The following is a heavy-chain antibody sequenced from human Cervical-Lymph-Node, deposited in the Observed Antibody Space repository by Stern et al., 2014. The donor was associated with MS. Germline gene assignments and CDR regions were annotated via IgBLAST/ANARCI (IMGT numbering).Heavy chain of an antibody. CDR1: GYSISSTYY. V-gene: IGHV4-38-2*02. Sequence: QVQLQESGPGLVKPSETLSLTCTVSGYSISSTYYWGWIRQPPGKGLEWIGSIYHNYNPSLKSRVTISVDSSKNQFYLYLSYVTAADTAVYYCARVGYQLPNYFFDYWGQGTLVTVSS. D-gene: IGHD2-2*01. J-gene: IGHJ4*02. CDR2: IYH. CDR3: ARVGYQLPNYFFDY.